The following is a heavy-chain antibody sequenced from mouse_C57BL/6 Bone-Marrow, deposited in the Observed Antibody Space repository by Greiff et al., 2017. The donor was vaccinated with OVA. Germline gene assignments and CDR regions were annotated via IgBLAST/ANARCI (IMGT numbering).Heavy chain of an antibody. Sequence: VKLMESGPELVKPGASVKISCKASGYAFSSSWMNWVKQRPGKGLEWIGRIYPGDGDTNYNGKFKGKATLTADKSSSTAYMQLSSLTSEDSAVYFCARDLRDFDYWGQGTTLTVSS. D-gene: IGHD1-1*01. V-gene: IGHV1-82*01. CDR2: IYPGDGDT. J-gene: IGHJ2*01. CDR3: ARDLRDFDY. CDR1: GYAFSSSW.